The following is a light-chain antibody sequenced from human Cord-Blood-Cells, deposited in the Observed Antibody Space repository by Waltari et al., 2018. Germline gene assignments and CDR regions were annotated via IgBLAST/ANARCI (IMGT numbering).Light chain of an antibody. Sequence: EIVITQSPATLSVSPGERATLSFRASQSVSSNLAWYQQKPGQAPRLLIYVASTRATCMLATFSGSGSGTEFTLTISSMMSEDFAVYYCQKYNNWPLFTFGPGTKVDIK. V-gene: IGKV3-15*01. CDR1: QSVSSN. CDR2: VAS. CDR3: QKYNNWPLFT. J-gene: IGKJ3*01.